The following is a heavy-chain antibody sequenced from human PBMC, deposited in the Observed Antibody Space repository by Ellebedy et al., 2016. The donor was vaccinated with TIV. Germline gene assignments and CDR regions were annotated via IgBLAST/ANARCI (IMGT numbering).Heavy chain of an antibody. CDR3: AKDSRFRGGRELPVLDY. D-gene: IGHD1-7*01. Sequence: GESLKISCTASGFTFSNYAMGWVRQAPGMGLEWVSTINGYSTYYADSVRGRLTISRDNSRNTLYLQINSLRAEDTAVYYRAKDSRFRGGRELPVLDYWGQGTLVTVSS. V-gene: IGHV3-23*01. CDR1: GFTFSNYA. J-gene: IGHJ4*02. CDR2: INGYST.